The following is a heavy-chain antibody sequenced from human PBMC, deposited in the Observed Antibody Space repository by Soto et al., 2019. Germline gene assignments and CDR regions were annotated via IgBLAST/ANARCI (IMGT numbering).Heavy chain of an antibody. J-gene: IGHJ4*02. CDR1: GNTFTSYD. CDR3: ARGRASGSYYLLDY. Sequence: ASVKVSCKVSGNTFTSYDINWVRQATGHGLEWMGWINPNSGNIGYAQKFQGRVTMTRDTAIRTAYMEVSRLRSDDTAVYYCARGRASGSYYLLDYWGKGTLVTVSS. CDR2: INPNSGNI. V-gene: IGHV1-8*01. D-gene: IGHD3-10*01.